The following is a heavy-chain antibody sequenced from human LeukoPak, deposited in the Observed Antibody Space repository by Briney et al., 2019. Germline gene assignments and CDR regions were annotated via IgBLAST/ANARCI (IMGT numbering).Heavy chain of an antibody. J-gene: IGHJ4*02. V-gene: IGHV3-53*04. CDR1: GFTVSSNY. CDR3: ARVGPGYTYVYGAPYYFDS. D-gene: IGHD5-18*01. Sequence: GGSLRLSCAASGFTVSSNYMSWVRQAPGKGLEWVSLIFSGGNTYYADSVKGRFTISRHNSGNTVYLQMNSLRAEDTAVYYCARVGPGYTYVYGAPYYFDSWGQGTLVTVSS. CDR2: IFSGGNT.